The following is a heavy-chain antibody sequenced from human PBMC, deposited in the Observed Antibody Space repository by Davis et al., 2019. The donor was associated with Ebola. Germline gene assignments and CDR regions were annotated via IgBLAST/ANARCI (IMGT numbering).Heavy chain of an antibody. V-gene: IGHV4-34*01. Sequence: SETLSLTCAVYGGSFSGYYWSWIRQPPGKGLEWIGEINHSGSTNYNPSLKSRVTISVDKSKNQFSLKLSSVTAADTAVYYCARLWVNGYYYYYGMDVWGQGTTVTVSS. CDR1: GGSFSGYY. J-gene: IGHJ6*02. CDR2: INHSGST. D-gene: IGHD4-23*01. CDR3: ARLWVNGYYYYYGMDV.